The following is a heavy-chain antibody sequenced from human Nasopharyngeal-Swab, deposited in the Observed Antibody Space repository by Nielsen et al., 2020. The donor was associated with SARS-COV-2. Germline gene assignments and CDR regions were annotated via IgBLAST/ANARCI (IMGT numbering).Heavy chain of an antibody. J-gene: IGHJ5*02. CDR3: ATSPPMVVAGIWFDP. V-gene: IGHV1-24*01. CDR2: FDPEDGET. D-gene: IGHD2-15*01. CDR1: GYTLTELS. Sequence: ASAKVSCKVSGYTLTELSMHWVRQAPGKGLEWMGGFDPEDGETIYAQKFQGRVTMTEDTSTDTAYMELSSLRSEDTAVYYCATSPPMVVAGIWFDPWGQGTLVTVSS.